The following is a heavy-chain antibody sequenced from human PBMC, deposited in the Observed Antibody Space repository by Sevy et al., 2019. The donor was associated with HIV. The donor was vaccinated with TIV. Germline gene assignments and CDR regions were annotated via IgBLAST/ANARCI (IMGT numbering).Heavy chain of an antibody. Sequence: GGSLRLSCAASGFTFSNSAMSWVRQAPGKGQGWVSSISGSGGSTYYADSVKGRFTISRDNSKNTRYLQMNSLRVEDTAVYYCANRALDAFDIWGQGTMVTVSS. J-gene: IGHJ3*02. CDR1: GFTFSNSA. V-gene: IGHV3-23*01. CDR3: ANRALDAFDI. CDR2: ISGSGGST.